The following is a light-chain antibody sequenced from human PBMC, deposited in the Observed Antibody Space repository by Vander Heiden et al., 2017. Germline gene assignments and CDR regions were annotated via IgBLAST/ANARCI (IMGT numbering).Light chain of an antibody. J-gene: IGLJ3*02. Sequence: QSVLTQPPSASGTPGQRVTIPRLGSSSNIGRNYVYWYQQLPGTAPKLLIYGNNQRPSGVPDRFSGSKSGTSASLAISGLRSEDEADYYCAAWDDSLSGPVFGGGTKLTVL. CDR2: GNN. CDR3: AAWDDSLSGPV. V-gene: IGLV1-47*01. CDR1: SSNIGRNY.